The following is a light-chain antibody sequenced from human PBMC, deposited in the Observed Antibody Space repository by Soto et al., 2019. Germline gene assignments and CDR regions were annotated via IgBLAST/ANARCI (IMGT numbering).Light chain of an antibody. J-gene: IGLJ1*01. CDR1: SSNIGPGYD. V-gene: IGLV1-40*01. CDR2: SNT. Sequence: QSLLRQPPSVSGTTGQRGSISCTGSSSNIGPGYDVHWYQQLPGTAPKLLIYSNTNRPSGVPDRFSGSRSGTSGSLAITGLQAEDEADYYCQAYDSSLSGSGFGTGTKVTV. CDR3: QAYDSSLSGSG.